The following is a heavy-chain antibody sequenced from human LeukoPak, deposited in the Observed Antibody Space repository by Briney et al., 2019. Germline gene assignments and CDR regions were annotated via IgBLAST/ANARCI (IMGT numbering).Heavy chain of an antibody. CDR3: ARGRIAVANKYYFDY. D-gene: IGHD6-19*01. CDR2: IYYSGST. J-gene: IGHJ4*02. CDR1: GGSISSYY. V-gene: IGHV4-59*01. Sequence: SETLSLTCTVSGGSISSYYWSWIRQPPGKGLEWIGYIYYSGSTNYNPSLKSRVTISVDTSKNQFSLKLSSVTAADTAVYYCARGRIAVANKYYFDYWGQGTLVTVSS.